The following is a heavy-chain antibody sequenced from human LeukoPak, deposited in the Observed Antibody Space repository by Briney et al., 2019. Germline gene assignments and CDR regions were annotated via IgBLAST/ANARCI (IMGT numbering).Heavy chain of an antibody. CDR1: GYTFTSYA. CDR3: APTTYSGSYYYFDY. V-gene: IGHV7-4-1*02. J-gene: IGHJ4*02. Sequence: ASVKVSCKASGYTFTSYAMNWVRQAPGQGLEWMGWINTNTGNPTYAQGFTGRFVFSLDTSVSTAYLQISSLKAEDTAVYYCAPTTYSGSYYYFDYWGQGTLVTVSS. CDR2: INTNTGNP. D-gene: IGHD1-26*01.